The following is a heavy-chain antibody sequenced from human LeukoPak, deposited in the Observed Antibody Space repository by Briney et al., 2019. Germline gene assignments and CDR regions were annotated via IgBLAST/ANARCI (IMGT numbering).Heavy chain of an antibody. D-gene: IGHD6-19*01. CDR2: FYNSGIT. CDR3: ARDITVAGYFDY. Sequence: PSETLSLTCTVSGGSISSSSYYWGWIRQPPGKGLQWIGTFYNSGITYFNPSLKSRATMSIDTSKNQFSLKVTSVTAADTAVYYCARDITVAGYFDYWGQGTLVTVSS. CDR1: GGSISSSSYY. J-gene: IGHJ4*02. V-gene: IGHV4-39*02.